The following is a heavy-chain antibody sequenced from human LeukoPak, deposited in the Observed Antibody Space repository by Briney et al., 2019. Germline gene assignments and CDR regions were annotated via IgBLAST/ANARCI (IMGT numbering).Heavy chain of an antibody. J-gene: IGHJ6*02. Sequence: GGSLRLSCAASGFTFSSYEMNWVRQAPGKGLEWVSYISSSGSTIYYADSVKGRFTISRDNAKNSLYLQTNSLRAEGTAVYYCARSGYSSGWSNYYYYGMDVWGQGTTVTVSS. V-gene: IGHV3-48*03. CDR1: GFTFSSYE. CDR2: ISSSGSTI. CDR3: ARSGYSSGWSNYYYYGMDV. D-gene: IGHD6-19*01.